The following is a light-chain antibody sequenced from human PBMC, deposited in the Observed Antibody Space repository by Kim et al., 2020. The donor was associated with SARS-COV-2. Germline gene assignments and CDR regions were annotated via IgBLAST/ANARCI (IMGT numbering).Light chain of an antibody. CDR2: AKK. CDR1: SLRDDK. CDR3: ISRDTTGNHLV. V-gene: IGLV3-19*01. J-gene: IGLJ2*01. Sequence: AVGQTVMITCQGYSLRDDKASWYHQNPGQAPILAMYAKKSRPSKIPDRFSGSSSGNTASLTITGAQAEDEVYYYCISRDTTGNHLVFGGGTQLTVL.